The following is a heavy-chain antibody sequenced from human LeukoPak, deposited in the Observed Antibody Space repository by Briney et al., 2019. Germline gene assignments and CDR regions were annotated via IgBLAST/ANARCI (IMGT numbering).Heavy chain of an antibody. J-gene: IGHJ5*02. D-gene: IGHD3-3*01. CDR1: GGSFSGYY. CDR2: INHSGST. Sequence: SETLSLTCAVYGGSFSGYYWSWIRQPPGKGLEWIGEINHSGSTNYNSSLKSRVTISVDTSKNQFSLKLSSVTAADTAVYYCARGPADYDFWSGYYGQRWFDPWGQGTLVTVSS. CDR3: ARGPADYDFWSGYYGQRWFDP. V-gene: IGHV4-34*01.